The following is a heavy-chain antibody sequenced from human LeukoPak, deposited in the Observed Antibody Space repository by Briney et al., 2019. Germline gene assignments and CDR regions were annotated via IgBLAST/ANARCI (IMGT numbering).Heavy chain of an antibody. J-gene: IGHJ6*02. D-gene: IGHD2-15*01. V-gene: IGHV3-23*01. CDR3: AKVGSPPYGMDV. Sequence: PGRSLRLSCAASGFTFSSYAMHWVRQAPGKGLEWVSAISGSGGSTYYADSVKGRFTISRDNSKNTLYLQMNSLRAEDTAVYYCAKVGSPPYGMDVWGQGTTVTVSS. CDR1: GFTFSSYA. CDR2: ISGSGGST.